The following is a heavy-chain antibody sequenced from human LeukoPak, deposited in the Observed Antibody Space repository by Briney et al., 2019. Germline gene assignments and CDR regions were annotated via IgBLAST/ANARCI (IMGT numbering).Heavy chain of an antibody. CDR2: VHYSGDI. CDR3: ARGASPKDAVFFDY. CDR1: GVSITSGSYY. V-gene: IGHV4-61*02. D-gene: IGHD3-16*01. Sequence: SETLSLTCSVSGVSITSGSYYWGWIRQSAGKGLEWIGRVHYSGDIYHNAAFRSRAAVSGDASKNQSSLQLSSVTAADTAVYYCARGASPKDAVFFDYWGQGALITVSS. J-gene: IGHJ4*02.